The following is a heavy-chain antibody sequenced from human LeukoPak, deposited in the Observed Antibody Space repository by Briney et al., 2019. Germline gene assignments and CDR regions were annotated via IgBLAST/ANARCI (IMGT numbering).Heavy chain of an antibody. CDR3: AREEAYYCDSSGYQFDY. D-gene: IGHD3-22*01. CDR1: GYTFTSYA. Sequence: ASVKVSCKASGYTFTSYAMNWVRQAPGQGLEWMGWINTNTGNPTYAQGFTGRFVFSLDTSVSTAYLQISSLKAEDTAVYYCAREEAYYCDSSGYQFDYWGQGTLVTVSS. V-gene: IGHV7-4-1*02. J-gene: IGHJ4*02. CDR2: INTNTGNP.